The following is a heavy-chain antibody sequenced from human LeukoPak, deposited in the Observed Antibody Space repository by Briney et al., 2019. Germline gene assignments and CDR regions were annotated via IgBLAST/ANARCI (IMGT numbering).Heavy chain of an antibody. CDR3: AKWGHYDSSGYYYYYYMDV. CDR1: GFTFSSYA. J-gene: IGHJ6*03. Sequence: GGSLRLSCAASGFTFSSYAMSWVRQAPGKGLEWVSAISGSGGSTYYADSVKGRFTISRDNSKNTLYLQMNSLRAEDTAVYYCAKWGHYDSSGYYYYYYMDVWGKGTTVTVSS. CDR2: ISGSGGST. D-gene: IGHD3-22*01. V-gene: IGHV3-23*01.